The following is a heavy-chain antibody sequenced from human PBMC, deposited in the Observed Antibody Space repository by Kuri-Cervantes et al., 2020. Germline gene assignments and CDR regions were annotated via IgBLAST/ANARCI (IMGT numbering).Heavy chain of an antibody. V-gene: IGHV3-49*04. CDR1: GFTFGDYA. CDR2: IRSKAYGGTT. J-gene: IGHJ3*02. D-gene: IGHD4-17*01. CDR3: TRDYGDYSANDAFDI. Sequence: LSLTCTASGFTFGDYAMSWVRQAPGKGLEWVGFIRSKAYGGTTEYAASVKGRFTISRDDSKSIAYLQMNSLKTEDTAVYYCTRDYGDYSANDAFDIWGQGTMVTVSS.